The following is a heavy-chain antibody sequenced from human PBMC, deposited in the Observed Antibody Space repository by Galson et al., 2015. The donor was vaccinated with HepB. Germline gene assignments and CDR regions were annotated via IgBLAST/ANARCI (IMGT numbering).Heavy chain of an antibody. D-gene: IGHD1-7*01. CDR2: INSDGTVT. CDR3: ARDNWNSVDY. J-gene: IGHJ4*02. V-gene: IGHV3-74*01. Sequence: SLRLSCAASGFTFRNYLMHWVRQAPGKGLVWVSRINSDGTVTYYADSVKGRFTIYRDNAKNTLFLQMDSLRAEDTAMYYCARDNWNSVDYWGLGTLVTASS. CDR1: GFTFRNYL.